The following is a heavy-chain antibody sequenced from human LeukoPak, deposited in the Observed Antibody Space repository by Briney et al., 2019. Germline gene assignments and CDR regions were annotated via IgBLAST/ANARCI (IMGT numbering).Heavy chain of an antibody. D-gene: IGHD1-26*01. Sequence: SETLSLTCTVSGGSMSSSHSYWVWIRQPPGKGQEWIGSISNSGTTYYNPSLKSRVTISVDTSKNQFSLKVSSVTAADTAVYYCARPRLGATPFDAFDIWGQGTMVTVSS. CDR2: ISNSGTT. V-gene: IGHV4-39*07. CDR3: ARPRLGATPFDAFDI. J-gene: IGHJ3*02. CDR1: GGSMSSSHSY.